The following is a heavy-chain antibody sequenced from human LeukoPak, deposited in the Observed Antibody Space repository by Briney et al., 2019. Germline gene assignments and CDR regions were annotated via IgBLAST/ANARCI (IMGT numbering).Heavy chain of an antibody. V-gene: IGHV4-34*01. J-gene: IGHJ4*02. Sequence: SETLSLTCAVYGGSFSGYYWSWIRQPPGKGLEWIGEINHSGSTNYNPSLKSRVTISVDTSKNQFSLKLSSVTAADTAVYYCARSVRFLPPGFDYWGQGTLVTVSS. CDR2: INHSGST. CDR3: ARSVRFLPPGFDY. CDR1: GGSFSGYY. D-gene: IGHD3-3*01.